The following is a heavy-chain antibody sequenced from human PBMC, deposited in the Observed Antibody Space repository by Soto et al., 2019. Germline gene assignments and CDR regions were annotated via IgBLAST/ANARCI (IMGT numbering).Heavy chain of an antibody. D-gene: IGHD6-13*01. CDR1: GGSISSYY. Sequence: QVQLQESGPGLVKPSETLSLTCTDSGGSISSYYWSWIRQPPGKGLEWIGYIYYSGSTNYNPSLNTRFTLSVDTSKNLFSLKLSSVTAADTAVYYCARRYSSAFDIWGQGTMVTVSS. V-gene: IGHV4-59*08. CDR2: IYYSGST. CDR3: ARRYSSAFDI. J-gene: IGHJ3*02.